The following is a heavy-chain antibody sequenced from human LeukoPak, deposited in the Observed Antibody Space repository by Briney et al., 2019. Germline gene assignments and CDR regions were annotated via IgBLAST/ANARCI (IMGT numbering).Heavy chain of an antibody. Sequence: PGGSLRLSCAASGFIFSSYYIHWVRQAPGEGLVWISRISSDGRSTNYADSVKGRFSRSRDNARRVVYLQMNSLRVEDTAVYYCVRGYSSGPGGYWGQGILVTVSS. D-gene: IGHD5-18*01. J-gene: IGHJ4*02. CDR2: ISSDGRST. V-gene: IGHV3-74*01. CDR1: GFIFSSYY. CDR3: VRGYSSGPGGY.